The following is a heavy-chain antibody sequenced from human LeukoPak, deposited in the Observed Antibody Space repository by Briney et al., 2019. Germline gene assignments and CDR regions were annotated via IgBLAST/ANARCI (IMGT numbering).Heavy chain of an antibody. CDR1: GGSISSSSYY. CDR2: INHSGST. Sequence: KPSETLSLTCTVSGGSISSSSYYWGWIRQPPGKGLEWIGEINHSGSTNYNPSLKSRVTISVDTSKNQFSLKLSSVTAADTAVYYCARMRYQLLYYNWNYLRGRELDYWGQGTLVTVSS. J-gene: IGHJ4*02. CDR3: ARMRYQLLYYNWNYLRGRELDY. D-gene: IGHD1-7*01. V-gene: IGHV4-39*07.